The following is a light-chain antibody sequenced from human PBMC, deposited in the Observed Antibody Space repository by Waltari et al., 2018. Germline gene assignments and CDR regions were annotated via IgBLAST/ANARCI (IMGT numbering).Light chain of an antibody. J-gene: IGKJ1*01. Sequence: DIQTAQSPSTLSASVRDRATTTCRASQSISSWLAWYQQKPGKAPNLLIYKASALESGGPSRFSGSGSATDFTLTISCLQPDDFATYFCQQYNSFPWTFGQGTKVEIK. CDR2: KAS. CDR3: QQYNSFPWT. V-gene: IGKV1-5*03. CDR1: QSISSW.